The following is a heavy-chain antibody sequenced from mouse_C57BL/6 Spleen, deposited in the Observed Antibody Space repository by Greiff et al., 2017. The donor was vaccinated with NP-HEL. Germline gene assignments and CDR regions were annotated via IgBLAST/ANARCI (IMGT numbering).Heavy chain of an antibody. CDR1: GFSLTSYG. V-gene: IGHV2-5*01. Sequence: VKLQQSGPGLVQPSQSLSITCPVSGFSLTSYGVHWVRQSPGKGLEWLGVIWRGGSTDYNAAFMSRLSITKDNSKSQVFFKMNSLQADDTAIYYRAKGNYSFAYWGQGTLVTVSA. CDR3: AKGNYSFAY. D-gene: IGHD1-1*01. CDR2: IWRGGST. J-gene: IGHJ3*01.